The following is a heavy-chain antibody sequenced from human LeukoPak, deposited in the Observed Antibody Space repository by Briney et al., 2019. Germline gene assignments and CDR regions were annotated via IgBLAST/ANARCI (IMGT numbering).Heavy chain of an antibody. J-gene: IGHJ4*02. CDR2: ISYDGSNK. D-gene: IGHD1-26*01. CDR1: GFTFSSYA. V-gene: IGHV3-30-3*01. CDR3: AGAVGSGSYRGSGY. Sequence: GRSLRLSCAASGFTFSSYAMHWVRQAPGKGLEWVAVISYDGSNKYYADSVKGRFTISRDNSKNTLYLQMNSLRAEDTAVYYCAGAVGSGSYRGSGYWGQGTLVTVSS.